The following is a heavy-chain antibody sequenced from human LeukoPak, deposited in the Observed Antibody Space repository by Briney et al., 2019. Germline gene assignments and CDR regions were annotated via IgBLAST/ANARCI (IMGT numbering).Heavy chain of an antibody. CDR2: IYISGST. V-gene: IGHV3-53*01. Sequence: GRSLRLSCAASGFTVSSNYMNWVRQAPGKGLEWVSVIYISGSTYYADSVKGRFTISRDNSKNTLYLQMNSLRAEDTAVYYCAREVASTYNWFDPWGQGTLVTVSS. J-gene: IGHJ5*02. D-gene: IGHD5/OR15-5a*01. CDR1: GFTVSSNY. CDR3: AREVASTYNWFDP.